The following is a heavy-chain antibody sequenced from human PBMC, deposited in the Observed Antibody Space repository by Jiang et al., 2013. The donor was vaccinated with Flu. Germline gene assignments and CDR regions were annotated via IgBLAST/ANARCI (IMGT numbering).Heavy chain of an antibody. CDR2: IYYSGST. J-gene: IGHJ4*02. V-gene: IGHV4-39*01. Sequence: TCTVSGGSISSSSYYWGWIRQPPGKGLEWIGSIYYSGSTYYNPSLKSRVTISVDTSKNQFSLKLSSVTAADTAVYYCARSITMIVVAWDYWGQGTLVTVSS. CDR3: ARSITMIVVAWDY. D-gene: IGHD3-22*01. CDR1: GGSISSSSYY.